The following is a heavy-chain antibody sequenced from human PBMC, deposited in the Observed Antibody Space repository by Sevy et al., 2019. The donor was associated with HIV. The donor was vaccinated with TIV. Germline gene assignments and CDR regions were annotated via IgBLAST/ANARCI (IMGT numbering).Heavy chain of an antibody. CDR3: ARGPQSCNSVSCYSALT. Sequence: SETLSLTCTVSGGSISDHYWTWIRQPAGKGLEWLGRIYISGSTEYNPSLMSRVSMSLDTSKNTFSLKLTSMTAADTAVYYCARGPQSCNSVSCYSALTWGQGILVTVSS. CDR2: IYISGST. V-gene: IGHV4-4*07. CDR1: GGSISDHY. D-gene: IGHD2-15*01. J-gene: IGHJ4*02.